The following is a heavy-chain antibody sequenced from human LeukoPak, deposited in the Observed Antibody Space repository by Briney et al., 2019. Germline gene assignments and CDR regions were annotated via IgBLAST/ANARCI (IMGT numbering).Heavy chain of an antibody. J-gene: IGHJ6*03. V-gene: IGHV1-69*06. CDR2: IIPIFGTA. D-gene: IGHD6-19*01. CDR1: GGTFSSYA. CDR3: ARVIAVAARYYYYYMDV. Sequence: GASVKVSCKASGGTFSSYAISWVRQAPRQGLEWMGGIIPIFGTANYAQKFQGRVTITADKSTSTAYMELSSLRSEDTAVYYCARVIAVAARYYYYYMDVWGKGTTVTVSS.